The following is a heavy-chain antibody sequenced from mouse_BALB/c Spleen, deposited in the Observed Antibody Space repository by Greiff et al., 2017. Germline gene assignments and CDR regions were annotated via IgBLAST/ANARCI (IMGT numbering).Heavy chain of an antibody. D-gene: IGHD2-2*01. J-gene: IGHJ4*01. CDR1: GISITTGNYR. CDR3: AREGGYGYYAMDY. V-gene: IGHV3-5*02. CDR2: IYYSGTI. Sequence: EVQVVESGPGLVKPSQTVSLTCTVTGISITTGNYRWSWIRQFPGNKLEWIGYIYYSGTITYNPSLTSRTTITRDTSKNQFFLEMNSLTAEDTATYYCAREGGYGYYAMDYWGQGTSVTVSS.